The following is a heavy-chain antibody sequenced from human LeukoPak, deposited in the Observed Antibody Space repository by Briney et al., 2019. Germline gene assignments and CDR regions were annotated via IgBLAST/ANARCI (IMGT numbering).Heavy chain of an antibody. Sequence: GASVKVSCKASGGTFSSYAISWVRQAPGQGLEWMGRIIPILGIANYAQKFQGRVTITVDKSTSTAYMELSSLRSEDTAVYYCAREGRDDYGDYFDYWGQGTLVTVSS. J-gene: IGHJ4*02. CDR2: IIPILGIA. D-gene: IGHD4-17*01. CDR1: GGTFSSYA. CDR3: AREGRDDYGDYFDY. V-gene: IGHV1-69*04.